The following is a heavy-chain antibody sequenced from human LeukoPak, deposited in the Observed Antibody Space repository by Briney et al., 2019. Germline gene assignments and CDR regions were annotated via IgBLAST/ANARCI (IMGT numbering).Heavy chain of an antibody. Sequence: GGSLRLSCAASGFTFSSYGVHWVRQAPGKGLEWVAVISYDGSNKYYADSVKGRFTISRDNSKNTLYLQMNSLRAEDMAVYYCAKNGYSSGWYQLDYWGQGTLVTVSS. V-gene: IGHV3-30*18. J-gene: IGHJ4*02. CDR2: ISYDGSNK. D-gene: IGHD6-19*01. CDR3: AKNGYSSGWYQLDY. CDR1: GFTFSSYG.